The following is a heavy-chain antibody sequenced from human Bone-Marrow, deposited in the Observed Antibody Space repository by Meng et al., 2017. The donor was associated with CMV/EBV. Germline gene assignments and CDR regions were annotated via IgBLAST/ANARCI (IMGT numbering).Heavy chain of an antibody. V-gene: IGHV3-21*04. J-gene: IGHJ6*02. CDR2: ISSSSSYI. D-gene: IGHD3-10*01. CDR1: GFTFSSYS. Sequence: GRSLRLSCAASGFTFSSYSMNWVRQAPGKGLEWVSSISSSSSYIYYADSVKGRFTISRDNAKNSLYLQMNSLRSEDTAVYYCARDHSMVNYYYYGMDVWGQGTTVTVSS. CDR3: ARDHSMVNYYYYGMDV.